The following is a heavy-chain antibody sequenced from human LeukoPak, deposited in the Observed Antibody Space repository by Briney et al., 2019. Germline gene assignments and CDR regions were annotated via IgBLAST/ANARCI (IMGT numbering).Heavy chain of an antibody. Sequence: GGSLRLSCAASGFTFSNYGMHWLRQAPGKGLEWVAVISYDGSNKYYADSVKGRFTISRDNSKNTLFLQMNSLRVEDTAVYYCAKDRRYYDGSGSDYWGQGTLVTVSS. CDR1: GFTFSNYG. CDR3: AKDRRYYDGSGSDY. CDR2: ISYDGSNK. V-gene: IGHV3-30*18. D-gene: IGHD3-22*01. J-gene: IGHJ4*02.